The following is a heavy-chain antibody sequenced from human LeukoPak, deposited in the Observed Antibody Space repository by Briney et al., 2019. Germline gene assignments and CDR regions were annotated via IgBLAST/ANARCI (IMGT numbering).Heavy chain of an antibody. CDR1: GGTFSSYA. CDR2: IIPIFGTA. J-gene: IGHJ4*02. V-gene: IGHV1-69*05. D-gene: IGHD3-22*01. Sequence: ASVKVSCKASGGTFSSYAISWVRQAPGQGLEWMGGIIPIFGTANYAQKFQGRVTITTDESTSTAYMELSSLRSEDTAVYYCATNYYDSSGYYANFDYWGQGTLVTVSP. CDR3: ATNYYDSSGYYANFDY.